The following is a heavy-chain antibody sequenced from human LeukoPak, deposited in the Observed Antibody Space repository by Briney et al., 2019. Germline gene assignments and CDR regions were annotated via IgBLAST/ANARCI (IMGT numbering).Heavy chain of an antibody. D-gene: IGHD4-23*01. CDR2: INTDGSST. J-gene: IGHJ4*02. CDR1: GFIFSSYW. Sequence: GESLRLSCAASGFIFSSYWMHWVRHAPGKGLAWVSRINTDGSSTSYADSVKGRFTISRDNAKNSLYLQMNSPRAEDTAVYYCARDQRWRFNFDSWGQGILVTVSS. V-gene: IGHV3-74*01. CDR3: ARDQRWRFNFDS.